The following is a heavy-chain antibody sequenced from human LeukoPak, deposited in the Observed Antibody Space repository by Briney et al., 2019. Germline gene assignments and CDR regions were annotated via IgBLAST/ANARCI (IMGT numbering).Heavy chain of an antibody. CDR1: GFTFSAYW. CDR3: ARDDVGALDY. J-gene: IGHJ4*02. D-gene: IGHD3-16*01. CDR2: MKQDGREK. V-gene: IGHV3-7*01. Sequence: PGGSLRLSCAVSGFTFSAYWMAWVRQAPGKGLEWVANMKQDGREKHYVDSVKGRFTISRDNARNSLYLQMNSLRAEDSAVYYCARDDVGALDYWGQGTLVTVSS.